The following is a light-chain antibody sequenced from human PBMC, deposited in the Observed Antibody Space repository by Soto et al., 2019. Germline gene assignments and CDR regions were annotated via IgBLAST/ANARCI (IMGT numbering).Light chain of an antibody. J-gene: IGKJ1*01. CDR2: KAS. CDR3: QQSYNTLSWT. CDR1: QTISSW. V-gene: IGKV1-5*03. Sequence: TVSGSVRHRVTLTYRASQTISSWLAWYQQKPGKAPKLLIYKASTLKSGVPSRFSGSGSGTEFTLTISSLQPEDFETYYCQQSYNTLSWTSAQGAKVDI.